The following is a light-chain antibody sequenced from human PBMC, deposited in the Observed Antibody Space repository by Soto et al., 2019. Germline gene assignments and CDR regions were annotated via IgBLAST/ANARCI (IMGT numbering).Light chain of an antibody. V-gene: IGKV3-11*01. Sequence: EIVLTQSPATLSLSPGERATLSCRASQSVSSYLAWYRQKPCQAPRLLIYEASNGATGIPARFSGSGSGTDLTLTISSLEHDDFVVYYCQQGSNWPLTFGGGTRVEIK. CDR1: QSVSSY. CDR3: QQGSNWPLT. CDR2: EAS. J-gene: IGKJ4*01.